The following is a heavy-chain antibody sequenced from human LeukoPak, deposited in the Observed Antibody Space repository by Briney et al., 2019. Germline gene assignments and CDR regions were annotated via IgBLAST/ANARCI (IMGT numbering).Heavy chain of an antibody. Sequence: GGSLRLSCAASGFTFSGYWMHWVRQPPGKGLVWVSRITGDGSSTTYANSVKGRFTISRDNAKNTLYLQMISLRAEDTAVYYCARDTGWYFDLWGRGTLVTVSS. CDR2: ITGDGSST. CDR1: GFTFSGYW. V-gene: IGHV3-74*01. CDR3: ARDTGWYFDL. D-gene: IGHD4-17*01. J-gene: IGHJ2*01.